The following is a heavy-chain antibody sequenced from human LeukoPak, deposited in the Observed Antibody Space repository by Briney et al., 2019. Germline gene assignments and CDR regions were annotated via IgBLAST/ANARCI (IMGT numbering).Heavy chain of an antibody. CDR1: GGSISSSSYY. J-gene: IGHJ4*02. D-gene: IGHD3-22*01. Sequence: SETLSLTCTVSGGSISSSSYYWGWIRQPPGKGLEWIGSIYYSGSTNYNPSLKSRVTISVDTSKNQFSLKLSSVTAADTAVYYCARAGGVDYYDSSGYYYGAAQFDYWGQGTLVTVSS. CDR2: IYYSGST. CDR3: ARAGGVDYYDSSGYYYGAAQFDY. V-gene: IGHV4-39*07.